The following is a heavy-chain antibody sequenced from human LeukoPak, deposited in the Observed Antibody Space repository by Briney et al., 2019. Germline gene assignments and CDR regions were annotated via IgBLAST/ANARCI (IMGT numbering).Heavy chain of an antibody. CDR2: IYYSGST. CDR1: GGSISSSSYY. V-gene: IGHV4-39*01. CDR3: ARRKRAAANFDY. Sequence: PSETPSLTCTVSGGSISSSSYYWGWIRQPPGKGLEWIGSIYYSGSTYYNPSLKSRVTISVDTSKNQFSLKLSSVTAADTAVYYCARRKRAAANFDYWGQGTLVTVSS. D-gene: IGHD6-13*01. J-gene: IGHJ4*02.